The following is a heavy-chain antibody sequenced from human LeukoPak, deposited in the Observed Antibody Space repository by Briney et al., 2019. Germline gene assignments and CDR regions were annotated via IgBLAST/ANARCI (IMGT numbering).Heavy chain of an antibody. V-gene: IGHV3-48*03. D-gene: IGHD3-3*01. CDR1: GFTFSSYE. J-gene: IGHJ4*02. CDR3: APVGTYYDFWSCYYTFDY. Sequence: GGSLRLSCAASGFTFSSYEMNWVRQDPGKGLEWVSYISSSGSTIYYADSVKGRFTISRDNAKNSLYLQMNSLRAEDTAVYYCAPVGTYYDFWSCYYTFDYWGQGTLVTVFS. CDR2: ISSSGSTI.